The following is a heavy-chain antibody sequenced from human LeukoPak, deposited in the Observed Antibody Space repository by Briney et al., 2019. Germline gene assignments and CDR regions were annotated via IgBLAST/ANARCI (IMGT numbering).Heavy chain of an antibody. CDR2: IIPILGIA. J-gene: IGHJ6*02. D-gene: IGHD3-22*01. CDR1: GGTFSSYA. CDR3: ARDLVTLYDSSGYYYYGTDV. Sequence: ASVKVSCKASGGTFSSYAISWVRQAPGQGLEWMGRIIPILGIANYAQKFQGRVTITADKSTSTAYMELSSLRSEDTAVYYCARDLVTLYDSSGYYYYGTDVWGQGTTVTVSS. V-gene: IGHV1-69*04.